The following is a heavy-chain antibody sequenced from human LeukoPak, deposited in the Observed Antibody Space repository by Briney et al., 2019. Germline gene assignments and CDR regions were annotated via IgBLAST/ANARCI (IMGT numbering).Heavy chain of an antibody. J-gene: IGHJ3*02. V-gene: IGHV4-39*07. CDR2: IYTSGST. CDR1: GGSISSSSYY. Sequence: SETLSLTCTVSGGSISSSSYYWGWIRQPPGKGLEWIGRIYTSGSTNYNPSLKSRVTMSVDTSKNQFSLKLSSVTAADTAVYYCARDKAFDIWGQGTMVTVSS. CDR3: ARDKAFDI.